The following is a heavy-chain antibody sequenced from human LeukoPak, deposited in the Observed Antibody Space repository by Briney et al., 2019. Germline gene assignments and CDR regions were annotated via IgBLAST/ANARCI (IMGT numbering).Heavy chain of an antibody. CDR3: ARDLPQTYYYDSSGFRGHAFDI. J-gene: IGHJ3*02. V-gene: IGHV4-4*07. D-gene: IGHD3-22*01. Sequence: SETLSLTCTVSGGSISSYYWSWIRQPAGKGLEWIGRIYTSGSTNYNPSLKRRVTMSVDTSRNQFSLKLSSVTAADTAVYYCARDLPQTYYYDSSGFRGHAFDIWGQGAMVTVSS. CDR2: IYTSGST. CDR1: GGSISSYY.